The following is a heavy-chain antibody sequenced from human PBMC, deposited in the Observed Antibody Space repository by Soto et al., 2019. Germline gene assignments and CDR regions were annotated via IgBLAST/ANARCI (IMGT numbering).Heavy chain of an antibody. J-gene: IGHJ6*02. CDR1: GFTFSSYW. CDR3: ARQLVQPYYYYGMDV. D-gene: IGHD6-6*01. Sequence: GGSLRLSCAASGFTFSSYWMHWVRQAPGKGLVWVSRINSDGSSTSYADSVKGRFTISRDNAKNTLYLQMNSLRAEDTAVYYCARQLVQPYYYYGMDVWGQGTTVTVSS. CDR2: INSDGSST. V-gene: IGHV3-74*01.